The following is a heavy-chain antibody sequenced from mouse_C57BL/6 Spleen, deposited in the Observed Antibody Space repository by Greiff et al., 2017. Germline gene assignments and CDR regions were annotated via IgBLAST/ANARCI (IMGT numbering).Heavy chain of an antibody. CDR1: GFNIKDYY. Sequence: VQLQQSGAELVKPGASVKLSCTASGFNIKDYYMHWVKQRTEKGLEWIGRIDPEDGETKYAPKLQGKATITADTSSNTAYLQLSILTSEDTAVYYCAREGGQLSAYWGQGTLVTVSA. CDR2: IDPEDGET. J-gene: IGHJ3*01. D-gene: IGHD3-3*01. V-gene: IGHV14-2*01. CDR3: AREGGQLSAY.